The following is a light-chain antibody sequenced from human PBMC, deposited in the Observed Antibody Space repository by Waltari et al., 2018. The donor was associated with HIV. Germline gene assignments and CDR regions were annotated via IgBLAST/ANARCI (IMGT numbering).Light chain of an antibody. CDR3: GTWGGGVTSFYV. V-gene: IGLV1-51*01. J-gene: IGLJ1*01. Sequence: QSVLTQPPSVSAAPGQKVTISCSGNDADMVNSHVSWYQHLPGTAPKILIFDTYKRPSGVPDRFSASKSGTSATLGITGLQAGDEADYYCGTWGGGVTSFYVFGTGTKVTVL. CDR2: DTY. CDR1: DADMVNSH.